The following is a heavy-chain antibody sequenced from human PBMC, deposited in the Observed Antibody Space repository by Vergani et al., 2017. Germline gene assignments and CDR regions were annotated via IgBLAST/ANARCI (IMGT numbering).Heavy chain of an antibody. D-gene: IGHD3-10*01. CDR3: ARHRGSGGFFPSAYFYGVGV. V-gene: IGHV4-38-2*01. CDR1: DSSIMTNPY. J-gene: IGHJ6*01. Sequence: QVQLQESGPGLVKPSETLTLTCDVSDSSIMTNPYWGWFRQSPGKGLEWIGCIHHSGDTHYNSSLMSRVSISIVSSSKFSLSLTSVTAADTGIYYCARHRGSGGFFPSAYFYGVGVWGHGTTVTVSS. CDR2: IHHSGDT.